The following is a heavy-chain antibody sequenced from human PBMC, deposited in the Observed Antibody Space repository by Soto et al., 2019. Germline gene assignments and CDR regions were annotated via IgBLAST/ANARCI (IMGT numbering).Heavy chain of an antibody. V-gene: IGHV6-1*01. D-gene: IGHD1-7*01. Sequence: PSQTLSLTCAISGDSVSSNSAAWNWIRQSPSRGLEWLGRTYYRSKWYNDYAVSVKSRITINPDTSKNQFSLQPNSVTPEDTAVYYCARDLTGTTSKQTHYFDYWGQGTLVTVSS. J-gene: IGHJ4*02. CDR2: TYYRSKWYN. CDR1: GDSVSSNSAA. CDR3: ARDLTGTTSKQTHYFDY.